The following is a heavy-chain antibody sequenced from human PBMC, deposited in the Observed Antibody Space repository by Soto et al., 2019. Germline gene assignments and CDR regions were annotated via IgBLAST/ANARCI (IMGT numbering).Heavy chain of an antibody. Sequence: QVQLVQSGAEVKKPGSSVKVSCKASGGTFSSYAISWVRQAPGQGLEWMGGIIPIFGAANYAQKFQGRVTITADESTSTAYMELSSLRSEDTAVYYCARDGFWSGYYNRGGFDPWGQGTLVTVSS. CDR1: GGTFSSYA. CDR3: ARDGFWSGYYNRGGFDP. D-gene: IGHD3-3*01. V-gene: IGHV1-69*01. CDR2: IIPIFGAA. J-gene: IGHJ5*02.